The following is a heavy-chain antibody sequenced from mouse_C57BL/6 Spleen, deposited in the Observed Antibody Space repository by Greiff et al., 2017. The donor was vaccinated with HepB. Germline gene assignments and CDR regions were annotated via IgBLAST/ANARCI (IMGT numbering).Heavy chain of an antibody. CDR2: ISDGGSYT. D-gene: IGHD2-13*01. J-gene: IGHJ2*01. Sequence: EVKLVESGGGLVKPGGSLKLSCAASGFTFSSYAMSWVRQTPEKRLEWVATISDGGSYTYYPDNVKGRFTISRDNAKNNLYLQMSHLKSEDTAMYYCARRVTGYYFDYWGQGTTLTVSS. CDR1: GFTFSSYA. V-gene: IGHV5-4*03. CDR3: ARRVTGYYFDY.